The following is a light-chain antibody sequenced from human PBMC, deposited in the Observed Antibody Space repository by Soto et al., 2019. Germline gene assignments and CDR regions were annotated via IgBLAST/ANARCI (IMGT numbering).Light chain of an antibody. J-gene: IGKJ5*01. Sequence: EIVLTQSPGTLSLSPGERATLSCRASQSVSSNYLAWYQQNPGQAPRLLIYAASSRATGIPDRFSGSGSGTDFTLTIRRLEPEDFAVYYCQQYSNSITFGQGTRLEIK. CDR2: AAS. V-gene: IGKV3-20*01. CDR3: QQYSNSIT. CDR1: QSVSSNY.